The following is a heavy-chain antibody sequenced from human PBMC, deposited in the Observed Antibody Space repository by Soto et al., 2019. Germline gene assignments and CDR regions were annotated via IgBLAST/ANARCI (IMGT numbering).Heavy chain of an antibody. CDR2: ISAHNGNT. D-gene: IGHD6-6*01. Sequence: QVHLVQSGAEVKKPGASVKVSCKGSGYTFTSYGITWVRQAPGQGLEWMGWISAHNGNTNYAQKFQGRVTVTRDTSTRTAYMELRSLRSDDTAVYYCARGRDGDYWGQGALVTVSS. J-gene: IGHJ4*02. CDR1: GYTFTSYG. CDR3: ARGRDGDY. V-gene: IGHV1-18*01.